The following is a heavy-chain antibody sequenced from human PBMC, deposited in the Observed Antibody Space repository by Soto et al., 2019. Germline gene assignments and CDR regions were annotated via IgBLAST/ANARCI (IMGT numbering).Heavy chain of an antibody. CDR1: GFTVGSNY. V-gene: IGHV3-53*01. CDR2: IYSEGTP. CDR3: ARSTYYDILTGSYYYYAMDV. J-gene: IGHJ6*04. Sequence: GGSLRLSCAASGFTVGSNYMSWVRQAPGKGLEWVSVIYSEGTPYYADSVKGRFTISRENSNNTLYLHMNNLRAEDTAVYYCARSTYYDILTGSYYYYAMDVRGKGTLVTVSS. D-gene: IGHD3-9*01.